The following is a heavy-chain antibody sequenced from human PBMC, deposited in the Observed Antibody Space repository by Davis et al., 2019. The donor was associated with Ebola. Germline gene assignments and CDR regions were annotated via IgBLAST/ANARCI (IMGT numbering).Heavy chain of an antibody. J-gene: IGHJ3*02. Sequence: GESPKTSCKGSGYSFPCYWLGRVRPMPGGGLQWMGIIYPDDSDTTYSPSFQGQLTISADRSISTAYLQWSSLKASDTAMYYCALLPYRSTWNDGFDIWGQGTIVTVSS. CDR1: GYSFPCYW. CDR3: ALLPYRSTWNDGFDI. D-gene: IGHD6-19*01. CDR2: IYPDDSDT. V-gene: IGHV5-51*01.